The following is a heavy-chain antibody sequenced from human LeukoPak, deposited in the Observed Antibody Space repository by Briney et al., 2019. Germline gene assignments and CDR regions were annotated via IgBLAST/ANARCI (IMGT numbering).Heavy chain of an antibody. CDR2: IYYSGST. CDR1: GGSISSSSYY. CDR3: ASQPYSGSALYYYYGMDV. D-gene: IGHD2-15*01. J-gene: IGHJ6*02. V-gene: IGHV4-39*01. Sequence: SETLSLTCTVSGGSISSSSYYWGWIRQPPGKGLEWIGSIYYSGSTHYNPSLKSRVTISVDTSKNQLSLKLSSVTAADTAVYYCASQPYSGSALYYYYGMDVWGQGTTVTVSS.